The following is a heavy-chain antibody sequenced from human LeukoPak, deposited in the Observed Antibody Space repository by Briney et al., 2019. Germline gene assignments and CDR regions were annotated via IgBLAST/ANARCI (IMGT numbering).Heavy chain of an antibody. Sequence: AASVKVSCKVSGYTLTELSMHWVRQAPGKGLEWMGGFDPEDGETIYAQKFQGRITMTEDTSTDTAYMELSSLRSEDTAVYYCARDRGITIFGVVIMGYWGQGTLVTVSS. D-gene: IGHD3-3*01. V-gene: IGHV1-24*01. CDR3: ARDRGITIFGVVIMGY. J-gene: IGHJ4*02. CDR1: GYTLTELS. CDR2: FDPEDGET.